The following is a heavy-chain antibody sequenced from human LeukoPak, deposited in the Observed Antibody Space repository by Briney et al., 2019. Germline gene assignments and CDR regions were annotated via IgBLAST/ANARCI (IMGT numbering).Heavy chain of an antibody. CDR1: GFTFSSYA. CDR2: ITGSSGTT. Sequence: PGGSLRLSCAASGFTFSSYALTWVRQAPGRGLEWVSSITGSSGTTYYADSVKGRFIISRDKSKNTLHLQVNSLRDEDTAVYFCAKGDYMDVWGRGTTVTVSS. V-gene: IGHV3-23*01. CDR3: AKGDYMDV. J-gene: IGHJ6*03.